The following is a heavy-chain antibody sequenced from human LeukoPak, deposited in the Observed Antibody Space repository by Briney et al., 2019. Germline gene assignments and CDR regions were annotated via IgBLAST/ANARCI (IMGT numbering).Heavy chain of an antibody. J-gene: IGHJ4*02. CDR3: ARDQKVPGSFFFAAAVPYYFDY. D-gene: IGHD6-13*01. Sequence: GGSLRLSCAASGFTFSDYYMSWIRQAPGKGLEWVSYISSSGSTIYYADSVKGRFTISRDNAKNSLYLQMNSLRAEDTAAYYCARDQKVPGSFFFAAAVPYYFDYWGQGTLVTVSS. V-gene: IGHV3-11*04. CDR1: GFTFSDYY. CDR2: ISSSGSTI.